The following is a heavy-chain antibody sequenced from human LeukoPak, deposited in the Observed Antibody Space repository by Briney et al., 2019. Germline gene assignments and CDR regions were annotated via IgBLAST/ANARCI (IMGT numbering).Heavy chain of an antibody. CDR2: IYYSGST. Sequence: PSETLSLTCTVSGGSISSSSYYWGWIRQPPEKGLEWIGSIYYSGSTYYNPSPKSRVTISVDTSKNQFSLKLSSVTAADTAVYYCASPIAVAGTGFDYWGQGTLVTVSS. J-gene: IGHJ4*02. D-gene: IGHD6-19*01. V-gene: IGHV4-39*01. CDR1: GGSISSSSYY. CDR3: ASPIAVAGTGFDY.